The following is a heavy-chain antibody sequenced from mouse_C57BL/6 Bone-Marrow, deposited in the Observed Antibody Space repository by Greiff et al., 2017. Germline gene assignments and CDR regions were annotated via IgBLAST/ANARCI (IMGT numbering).Heavy chain of an antibody. CDR1: GYTFTSYG. J-gene: IGHJ1*03. CDR3: ARNAYYGSSYWYFDV. Sequence: QVHVKQSGAELARPGASVKLSCKASGYTFTSYGISWVKQRTGQGLEWIGEIYPRSGNTYYNEKFKGKATLTADKSSSTAYMELRSLTSEDSAVYFCARNAYYGSSYWYFDVWGTGTTVTVSS. CDR2: IYPRSGNT. V-gene: IGHV1-81*01. D-gene: IGHD1-1*01.